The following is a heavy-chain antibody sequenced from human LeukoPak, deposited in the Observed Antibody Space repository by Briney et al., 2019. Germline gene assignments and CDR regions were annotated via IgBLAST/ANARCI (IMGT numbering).Heavy chain of an antibody. D-gene: IGHD5-24*01. CDR3: AKSGYNRFDY. Sequence: PGGSLRLSCVASGFTFSSYGISWVRQAPGKGLEWVSAISSTGGTTYYAESVKGHFTISRDNSKNTVYLQMNSLSAEDTAVYYCAKSGYNRFDYWGQGTLVTVSS. CDR1: GFTFSSYG. V-gene: IGHV3-23*01. J-gene: IGHJ4*02. CDR2: ISSTGGTT.